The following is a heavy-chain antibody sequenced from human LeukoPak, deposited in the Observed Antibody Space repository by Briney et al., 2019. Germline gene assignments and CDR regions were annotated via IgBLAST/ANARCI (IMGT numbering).Heavy chain of an antibody. V-gene: IGHV4-39*01. CDR1: GGSISSSSYY. Sequence: SETLSLTCTVSGGSISSSSYYWGWIRQPPGKGLEWIGSIYYSGSTYYNPSLKSRVTISVDTSKNQFSLKLSSVTAADTAVYYCARRGYRHDRWGQGTLVNVSS. D-gene: IGHD5-18*01. CDR2: IYYSGST. J-gene: IGHJ5*02. CDR3: ARRGYRHDR.